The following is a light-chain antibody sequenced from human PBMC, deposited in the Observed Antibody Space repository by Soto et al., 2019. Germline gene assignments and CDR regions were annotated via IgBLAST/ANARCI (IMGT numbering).Light chain of an antibody. CDR3: QQYNDWPRT. CDR1: QSVSSD. Sequence: EIVMTQSPGTLSLSPGETATLSCRASQSVSSDLAWYQQKSGQSPRLLIYSASTRATGIPARFSGSGFGTEFSLTISSLQSEDFAVYYCQQYNDWPRTFGQGTKVDIK. CDR2: SAS. J-gene: IGKJ1*01. V-gene: IGKV3-15*01.